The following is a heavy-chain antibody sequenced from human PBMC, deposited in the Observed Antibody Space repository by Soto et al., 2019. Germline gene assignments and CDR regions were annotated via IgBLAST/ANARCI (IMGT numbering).Heavy chain of an antibody. CDR3: ARKRVVPAYEGSYYFDY. D-gene: IGHD2-2*01. CDR2: INHSGST. V-gene: IGHV4-34*01. Sequence: SETLSLTCAVYGGSFSGYYWSWIRQPPGKGLEWIGEINHSGSTNYNPSLKSRVTISVDTSKNQFSLKLSSVTAADTAVYYCARKRVVPAYEGSYYFDYWGQGTLVTVSS. J-gene: IGHJ4*02. CDR1: GGSFSGYY.